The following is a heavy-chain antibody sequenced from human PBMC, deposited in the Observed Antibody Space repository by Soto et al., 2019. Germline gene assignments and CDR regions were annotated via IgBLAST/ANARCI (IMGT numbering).Heavy chain of an antibody. V-gene: IGHV3-23*04. Sequence: EVQLVESGGGLVQWGGSLRLSCAASGFTFSGYSVNWVRQAPGKGLEWVSAISGSGDGVDYADSVKGQFTISRDNSKNTLYLQMNSLRVGDTAVYYCAGPGYSSQDYWGQGTLVTVSS. D-gene: IGHD5-18*01. CDR2: ISGSGDGV. CDR3: AGPGYSSQDY. J-gene: IGHJ4*02. CDR1: GFTFSGYS.